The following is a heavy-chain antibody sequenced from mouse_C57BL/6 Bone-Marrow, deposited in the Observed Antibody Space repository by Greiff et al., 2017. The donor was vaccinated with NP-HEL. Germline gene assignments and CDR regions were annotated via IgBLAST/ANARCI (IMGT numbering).Heavy chain of an antibody. J-gene: IGHJ4*01. CDR3: ARVTTVVATRAMDY. Sequence: VKLVESGPGLVQPSQSLSITCTVSGFSLTSYGVHWVRQSPGKGLEWLGVIWSGGSTDYNAAFISRLSISKDNSKSQVFFKMNSLQADDTAIYYCARVTTVVATRAMDYWGQGTSVTVSS. V-gene: IGHV2-2*01. CDR2: IWSGGST. CDR1: GFSLTSYG. D-gene: IGHD1-1*01.